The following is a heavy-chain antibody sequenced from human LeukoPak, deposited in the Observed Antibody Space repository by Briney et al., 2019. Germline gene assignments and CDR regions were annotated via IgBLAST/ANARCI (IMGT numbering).Heavy chain of an antibody. V-gene: IGHV4-61*01. D-gene: IGHD6-19*01. CDR3: ARDKRYSSGTAYYFDY. CDR1: GGSVSSGSYY. J-gene: IGHJ4*02. CDR2: IYYSGST. Sequence: SETLSLTCTASGGSVSSGSYYWSWIRQPPGKGLEWIGYIYYSGSTNYNPSLKSRVTISVDTSKNQFSLKLSSVTAADTAAYHCARDKRYSSGTAYYFDYWGQGTLVTVSS.